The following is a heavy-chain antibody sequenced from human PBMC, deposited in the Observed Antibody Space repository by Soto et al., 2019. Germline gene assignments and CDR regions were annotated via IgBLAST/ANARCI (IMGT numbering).Heavy chain of an antibody. Sequence: SGPTLVNPTQTLTLTCSFSGFSLTTGVGVGWIRQPPGKALEWLAIIYWNDEKLYNPSLKTRLTITKDTSKNQVVLTVTDMDPVDTATYYCAHRVNMARGPYNYFDSRGQGVSVTVSS. V-gene: IGHV2-5*01. D-gene: IGHD3-10*01. CDR3: AHRVNMARGPYNYFDS. J-gene: IGHJ5*01. CDR1: GFSLTTGVG. CDR2: IYWNDEK.